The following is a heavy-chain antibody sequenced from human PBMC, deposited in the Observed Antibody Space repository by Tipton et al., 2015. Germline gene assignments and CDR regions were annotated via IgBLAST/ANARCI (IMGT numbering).Heavy chain of an antibody. CDR1: GGSFSGYF. V-gene: IGHV4-34*01. J-gene: IGHJ4*02. Sequence: TLSLTCAVYGGSFSGYFWTWIRQPPGKGLEWIGEINHSGYTNYNPSLKSRVTISVDTSRNQFSLRLSSVTAADTAFYFCGRGDDSTAMATGFDYWGQGALVTVSS. CDR3: GRGDDSTAMATGFDY. CDR2: INHSGYT. D-gene: IGHD5-18*01.